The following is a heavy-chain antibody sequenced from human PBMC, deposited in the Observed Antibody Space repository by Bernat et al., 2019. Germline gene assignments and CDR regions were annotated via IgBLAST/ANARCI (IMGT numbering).Heavy chain of an antibody. J-gene: IGHJ3*02. V-gene: IGHV3-23*04. Sequence: EVQLVESGGGLVKPGGSLRLSCAASGFTFRSYGMSWVRQTPGRGLEWVSAISDTVSSTYYADSVKGRFTISRDNSKNTLFLQMNSLRAEDTAVYYCAKDSPVLTIWGQGTMVTVSS. CDR3: AKDSPVLTI. CDR2: ISDTVSST. CDR1: GFTFRSYG. D-gene: IGHD2-8*01.